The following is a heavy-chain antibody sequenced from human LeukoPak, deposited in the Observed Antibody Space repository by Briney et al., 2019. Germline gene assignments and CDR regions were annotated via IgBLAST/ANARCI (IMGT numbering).Heavy chain of an antibody. V-gene: IGHV3-48*03. Sequence: GGSLRLSCAASGFTFSSYEMNWVRQAPGKGLEWVSYIDSSGSSIHYADSVKGRFTISRDNAKNSLYLQMNSLRAEDTAVFYCAKGTTDYDASDPLDFWGQGTLVTVSS. CDR1: GFTFSSYE. CDR3: AKGTTDYDASDPLDF. D-gene: IGHD3-16*01. J-gene: IGHJ4*02. CDR2: IDSSGSSI.